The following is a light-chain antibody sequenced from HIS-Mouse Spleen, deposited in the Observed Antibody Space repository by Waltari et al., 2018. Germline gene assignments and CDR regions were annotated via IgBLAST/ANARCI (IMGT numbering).Light chain of an antibody. J-gene: IGKJ1*01. CDR2: KVS. V-gene: IGKV2-30*02. CDR3: MQGTHWPRT. Sequence: DVVMTQSPLSLPVTLGQPASISCRSSQSLVHSDGTTYLNWFQQRPGQSPRRLIYKVSNRDSGVPDRFSGSGSGTDFTLKISRVEAEDVGVYYCMQGTHWPRTFGQGTKVEIK. CDR1: QSLVHSDGTTY.